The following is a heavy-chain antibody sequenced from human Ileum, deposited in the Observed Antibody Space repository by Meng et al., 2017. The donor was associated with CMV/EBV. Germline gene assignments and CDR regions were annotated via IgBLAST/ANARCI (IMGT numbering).Heavy chain of an antibody. Sequence: GESLKISCAASGFTVSSNYMSWVRQAPGKGLEWVSVIYSGGSTYHADSVKGRFTISRDNSKNTLYLQMNSLKTEDTAVYYCTRDRESTYCGGDCYAYWGQGTLVTVSS. D-gene: IGHD2-21*01. CDR2: IYSGGST. V-gene: IGHV3-53*01. J-gene: IGHJ4*02. CDR3: TRDRESTYCGGDCYAY. CDR1: GFTVSSNY.